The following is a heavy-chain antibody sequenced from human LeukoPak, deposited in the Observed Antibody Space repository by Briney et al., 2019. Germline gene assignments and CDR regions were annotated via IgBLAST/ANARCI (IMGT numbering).Heavy chain of an antibody. V-gene: IGHV3-74*01. J-gene: IGHJ5*02. CDR3: ASGGFGEGKFDP. Sequence: GGSLRLSCAASGFTFSSYWMHWVRQAPGKGLMWVSRINSDGSRTNYADSWRGRFTISRDNAENTLYLQMNSLRAEDTAIYYCASGGFGEGKFDPWGQGTLVTVSS. CDR1: GFTFSSYW. CDR2: INSDGSRT. D-gene: IGHD3-10*01.